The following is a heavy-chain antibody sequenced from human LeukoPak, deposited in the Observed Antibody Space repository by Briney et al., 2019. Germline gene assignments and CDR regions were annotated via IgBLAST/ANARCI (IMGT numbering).Heavy chain of an antibody. V-gene: IGHV3-15*01. CDR1: GFTFSNAW. Sequence: GXXLRLSCAASGFTFSNAWMSWVRQAPGKGLEWVGRIKRKTDGRTTAYAAPVKGIFTISRDDSKNTLYLQMNSLKTEDTAVYYCTRGSYYVAFDIWGQGTMVTVSS. CDR2: IKRKTDGRTT. CDR3: TRGSYYVAFDI. D-gene: IGHD1-26*01. J-gene: IGHJ3*02.